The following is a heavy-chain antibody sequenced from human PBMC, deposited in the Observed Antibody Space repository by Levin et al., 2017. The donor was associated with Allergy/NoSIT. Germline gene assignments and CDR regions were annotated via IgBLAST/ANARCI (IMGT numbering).Heavy chain of an antibody. CDR3: TRSLYGEYGPPDY. CDR2: IRSKANNYAT. V-gene: IGHV3-73*01. D-gene: IGHD4-17*01. J-gene: IGHJ4*02. Sequence: ETLSLTCAASGFTFSDSTMRWVRQASGRGPEWIGRIRSKANNYATAYAASVKGRFTVSRDDSKNTAYLQMNSLKTEDTAVYYCTRSLYGEYGPPDYWGQGTLVTVSS. CDR1: GFTFSDST.